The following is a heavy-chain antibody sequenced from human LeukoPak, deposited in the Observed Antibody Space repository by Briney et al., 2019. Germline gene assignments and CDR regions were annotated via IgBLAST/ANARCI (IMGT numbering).Heavy chain of an antibody. CDR1: GFTFSSYA. D-gene: IGHD2-2*01. Sequence: GGSLRPSCAASGFTFSSYAMSWVRQAPGKGLEWVSAISGSGGSTYYADSVKGRFTISRDNSKNTLYLQMNSLRAEDTAVYYCAKDLTSLKYQLLIRGLEYWGQGTPVTVSS. J-gene: IGHJ4*02. CDR3: AKDLTSLKYQLLIRGLEY. CDR2: ISGSGGST. V-gene: IGHV3-23*01.